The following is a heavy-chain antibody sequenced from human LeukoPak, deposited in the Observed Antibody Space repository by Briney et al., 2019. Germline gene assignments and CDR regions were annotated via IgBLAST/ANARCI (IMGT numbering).Heavy chain of an antibody. Sequence: GGSLRLSCAASGFTFSSYAMSWVRQAPGKGLEWVSAISGSGGSTYYADSVKGRFTISRDNSKNTLYLQMNSLRAEDTAVYYCATNTPYYYDSSGYSFGYWGQGTLVTVSS. CDR1: GFTFSSYA. CDR2: ISGSGGST. J-gene: IGHJ4*02. V-gene: IGHV3-23*01. CDR3: ATNTPYYYDSSGYSFGY. D-gene: IGHD3-22*01.